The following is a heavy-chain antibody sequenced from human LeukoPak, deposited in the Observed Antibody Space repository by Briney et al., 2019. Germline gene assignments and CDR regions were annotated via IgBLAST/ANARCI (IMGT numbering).Heavy chain of an antibody. J-gene: IGHJ6*02. CDR2: INPNSGGT. V-gene: IGHV1-2*02. Sequence: GASVTVSCTASGYTFTGYYMHWVRQAPGQGLEWMGWINPNSGGTNYAQKFQGRVTMTRDTSISTAYMELSRLRSDDTAVYYCARDTAMVSGYYYGMDVWGQGTTVTVSS. CDR3: ARDTAMVSGYYYGMDV. D-gene: IGHD5-18*01. CDR1: GYTFTGYY.